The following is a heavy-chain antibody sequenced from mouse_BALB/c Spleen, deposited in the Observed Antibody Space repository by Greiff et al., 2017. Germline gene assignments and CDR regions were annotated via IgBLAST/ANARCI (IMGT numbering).Heavy chain of an antibody. V-gene: IGHV14-3*02. J-gene: IGHJ1*01. CDR3: ARGHDGSLDV. D-gene: IGHD1-1*01. CDR1: GFNIKDTY. CDR2: IDPANGNT. Sequence: VQLKQSGAELVKPGASVKLSCTASGFNIKDTYMHWVKQRPEQGLEWIGRIDPANGNTKYDPKFQGKATITADTSSNTAYLQLSSLTSEVTAVYYCARGHDGSLDVWGAGTTVTVSS.